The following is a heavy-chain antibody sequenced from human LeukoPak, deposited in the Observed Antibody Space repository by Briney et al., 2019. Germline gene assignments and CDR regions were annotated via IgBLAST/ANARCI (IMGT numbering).Heavy chain of an antibody. V-gene: IGHV1-18*01. CDR2: ISTYNGNT. J-gene: IGHJ6*03. Sequence: ASVKVSCKSSGYTFTSYGITWVRQAPGQGLEWLGWISTYNGNTNYTQKLQGRVTMTRDTSISTAYMELSRLRSDDTAVYYCARDGRYDFWSGYYYYDYYYYMDVWGKGTTVTVSS. D-gene: IGHD3-3*01. CDR1: GYTFTSYG. CDR3: ARDGRYDFWSGYYYYDYYYYMDV.